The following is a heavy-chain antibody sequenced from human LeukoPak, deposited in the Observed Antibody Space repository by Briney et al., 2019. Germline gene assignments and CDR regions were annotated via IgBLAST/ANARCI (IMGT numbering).Heavy chain of an antibody. CDR3: SPDHSPQEYFHH. CDR1: GFTFSDYY. CDR2: ISSSGSTI. Sequence: GGSLTLSCAASGFTFSDYYMSWLRQAPGKGLEWVSYISSSGSTIYYADSVKGRITISRDNAKNSLYLQINTLKDEATAVSYCSPDHSPQEYFHHWGKGTTVTVSS. J-gene: IGHJ1*01. D-gene: IGHD1-26*01. V-gene: IGHV3-11*04.